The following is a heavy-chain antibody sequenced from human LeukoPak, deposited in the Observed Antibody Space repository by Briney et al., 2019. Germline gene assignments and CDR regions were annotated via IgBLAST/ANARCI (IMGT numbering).Heavy chain of an antibody. CDR2: IGTIPGIT. V-gene: IGHV3-23*01. Sequence: GGSLRLSCAASGFTFSSYAMSWVRQAPGKGLEWVSVIGTIPGITYYTESVKGRFTISRDNSKNTLFLQMNSLRADDKAIYYCAKRDFWGQGTLVTVSS. J-gene: IGHJ4*02. CDR1: GFTFSSYA. CDR3: AKRDF.